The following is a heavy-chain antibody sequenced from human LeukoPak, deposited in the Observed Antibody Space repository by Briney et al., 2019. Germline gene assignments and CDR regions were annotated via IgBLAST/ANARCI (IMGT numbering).Heavy chain of an antibody. Sequence: GGSLRLSCAASGFTFSSYGMHWVRQAPGKGLEWVAVIWYDGSNKYYADSVKGRFTISKDNSKNTLYLQMNSLRAEDTAVYYCARDLGYCSGGSCYPRGFDYWGQGTLVTVAS. J-gene: IGHJ4*01. CDR1: GFTFSSYG. D-gene: IGHD2-15*01. CDR2: IWYDGSNK. CDR3: ARDLGYCSGGSCYPRGFDY. V-gene: IGHV3-33*01.